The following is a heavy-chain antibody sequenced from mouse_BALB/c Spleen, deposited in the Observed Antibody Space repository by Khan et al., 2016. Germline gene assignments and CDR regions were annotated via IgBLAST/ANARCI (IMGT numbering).Heavy chain of an antibody. CDR2: VNPNNGGT. CDR3: LRDAMDY. CDR1: GYSFTGYY. J-gene: IGHJ4*01. D-gene: IGHD1-1*01. V-gene: IGHV1-26*01. Sequence: VQLKQSGPDLVKPGASVKISCKASGYSFTGYYIYWVKQSHGKSIEWIGRVNPNNGGTSYNQKFKGKAVLTIDKSSTTAYMELRSLTSEDSAVYYCLRDAMDYWGQGTSVTVSS.